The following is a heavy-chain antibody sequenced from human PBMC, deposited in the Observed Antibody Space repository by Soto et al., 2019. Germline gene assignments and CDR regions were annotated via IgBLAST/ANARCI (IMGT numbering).Heavy chain of an antibody. CDR1: GGSISSSNW. CDR3: ARVSGSYYYGMDV. CDR2: IYHSGST. J-gene: IGHJ6*02. Sequence: QVQLQESGPGLMKPSGTLSLSSAVSGGSISSSNWWSWVRQPPGKGLEWIGEIYHSGSTNYNPSLKSRVTISVDKSKNQFSLKLSSVTAAYTAVYYCARVSGSYYYGMDVWGQGTTVTVSS. V-gene: IGHV4-4*02. D-gene: IGHD1-26*01.